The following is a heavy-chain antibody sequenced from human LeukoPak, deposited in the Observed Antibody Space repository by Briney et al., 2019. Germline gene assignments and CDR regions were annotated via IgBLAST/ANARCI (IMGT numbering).Heavy chain of an antibody. Sequence: PSETLSLTCTVSGYSISSGYYWGWIRQPPGKGLEWIGNIFYSGSTNYNPSLKSRVTMSVDTSKNQFSLKLSSVTAADTAVYYCARDRDTAMVLSWFDPWGQGTLVTVSS. CDR2: IFYSGST. D-gene: IGHD5-18*01. CDR3: ARDRDTAMVLSWFDP. CDR1: GYSISSGYY. J-gene: IGHJ5*02. V-gene: IGHV4-38-2*02.